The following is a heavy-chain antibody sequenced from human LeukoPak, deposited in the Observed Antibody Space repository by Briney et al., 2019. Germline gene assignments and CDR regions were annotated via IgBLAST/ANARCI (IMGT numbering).Heavy chain of an antibody. CDR2: IYSSGST. V-gene: IGHV4-39*01. Sequence: PSETLSLTCAVSGASVSGSNYYWGWIRQPPGKGLEWIGNIYSSGSTYYNASLQSRVTISIDTSKNQFSLRLNSVTAADTAMYYYAKSGGYGLIDYWGQGTRVTVSS. J-gene: IGHJ4*02. CDR3: AKSGGYGLIDY. D-gene: IGHD1-26*01. CDR1: GASVSGSNYY.